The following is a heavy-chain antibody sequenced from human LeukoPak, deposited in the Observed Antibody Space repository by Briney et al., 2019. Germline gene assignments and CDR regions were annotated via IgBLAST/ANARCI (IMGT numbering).Heavy chain of an antibody. CDR3: ARDRSGSYFGDDDAFDI. Sequence: PSETLSLTCSVSGGSINSSYWSWIRQPPGKGLEWIGYIYYSGSAKYNPSLKSRVTISVDTSKNQVSLKLSSVTAADTAVYYCARDRSGSYFGDDDAFDIWGQGTMVTVSS. D-gene: IGHD1-26*01. CDR2: IYYSGSA. J-gene: IGHJ3*02. CDR1: GGSINSSY. V-gene: IGHV4-59*01.